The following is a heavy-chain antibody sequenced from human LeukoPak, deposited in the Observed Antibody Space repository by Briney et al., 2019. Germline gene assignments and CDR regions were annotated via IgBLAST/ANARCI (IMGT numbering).Heavy chain of an antibody. Sequence: SETLSLTCAVYGGSFSGYYWSWIRQPPGKGLEWIGEINHSGSTNYNPSLKSRVTISVDTSKNQFSLKLSSVTAADTAVYYCARVRHRRDGYDSDYWGQGTLVTVSS. CDR3: ARVRHRRDGYDSDY. D-gene: IGHD5-24*01. J-gene: IGHJ4*02. CDR1: GGSFSGYY. V-gene: IGHV4-34*01. CDR2: INHSGST.